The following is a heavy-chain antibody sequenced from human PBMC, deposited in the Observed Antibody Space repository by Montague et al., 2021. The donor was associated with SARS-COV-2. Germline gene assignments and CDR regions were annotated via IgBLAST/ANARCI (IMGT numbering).Heavy chain of an antibody. V-gene: IGHV4-4*02. CDR2: IHYTGSN. CDR3: ARKGSGRSDLAY. D-gene: IGHD1-26*01. J-gene: IGHJ4*02. CDR1: GDSICPDNR. Sequence: SETLSLTCVVHGDSICPDNRGPCVRLHLWNALASVGEIHYTGSNKYKPSLKSRVSMSVDKSWNQFSLRLTSVTAADTAIYYCARKGSGRSDLAYWGQGTLVTVSS.